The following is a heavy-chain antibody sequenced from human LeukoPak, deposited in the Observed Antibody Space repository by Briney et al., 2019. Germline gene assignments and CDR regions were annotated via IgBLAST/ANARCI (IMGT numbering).Heavy chain of an antibody. CDR3: ARDGGSSGSYDY. Sequence: PGGSLRLSCAASGFTFSSYDMHWVRQATGKGLEWVSAIGTAGDTYYPGSVKGRFTISRENAKNSLYLQMNSLRAGDTAVYYCARDGGSSGSYDYWGQGTLVTVSS. CDR2: IGTAGDT. V-gene: IGHV3-13*01. D-gene: IGHD1-26*01. CDR1: GFTFSSYD. J-gene: IGHJ4*02.